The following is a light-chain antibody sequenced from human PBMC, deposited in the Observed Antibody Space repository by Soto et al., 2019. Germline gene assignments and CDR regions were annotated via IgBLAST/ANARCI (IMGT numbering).Light chain of an antibody. Sequence: QSVLTQPPSASATPGQGVTISCSGSSSNIGTNTVTWYQQLPGTAPKLLIYTDSFRSSGVPERFSGSKSGTSASLAISGLQSDDEADYYCAAWDDNLKAYVFGTGTKVTDL. CDR3: AAWDDNLKAYV. J-gene: IGLJ1*01. CDR1: SSNIGTNT. V-gene: IGLV1-44*01. CDR2: TDS.